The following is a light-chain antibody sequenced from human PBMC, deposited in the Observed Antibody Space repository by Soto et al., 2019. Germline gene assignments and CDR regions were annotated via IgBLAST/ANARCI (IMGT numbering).Light chain of an antibody. Sequence: QTVVTQEPSLTVSPGGTVTLTCASSTGAVTSGYYPNWLQQKPGQPPRALIYRTSNKHSWTPARFSGSLLGGKAALTLSGGAAGGGAQYFCLLFSGGAQAWVFGGGTKLTVL. CDR1: TGAVTSGYY. J-gene: IGLJ3*02. CDR2: RTS. CDR3: LLFSGGAQAWV. V-gene: IGLV7-43*01.